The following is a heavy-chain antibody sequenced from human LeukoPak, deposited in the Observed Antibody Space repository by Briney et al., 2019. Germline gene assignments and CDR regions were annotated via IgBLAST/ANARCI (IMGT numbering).Heavy chain of an antibody. CDR2: IFTSGST. D-gene: IGHD3-3*01. CDR1: GGSISSSSYY. Sequence: PSETLSLTCTVSGGSISSSSYYWGWIRQPPGKGLEWIGRIFTSGSTNYNPSLKSRVTISVDTSKNQFSLKLSSVTAADTAVYYCARDPSTYYDFWSGVDPWGQETLVTVSS. V-gene: IGHV4-61*02. J-gene: IGHJ5*02. CDR3: ARDPSTYYDFWSGVDP.